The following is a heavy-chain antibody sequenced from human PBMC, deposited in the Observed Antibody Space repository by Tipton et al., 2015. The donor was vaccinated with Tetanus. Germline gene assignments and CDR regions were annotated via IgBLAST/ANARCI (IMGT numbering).Heavy chain of an antibody. CDR3: ARYGRLPKTDPFDT. V-gene: IGHV4-4*07. CDR2: IYISGST. J-gene: IGHJ3*02. CDR1: GGPLSSRY. D-gene: IGHD1-26*01. Sequence: TLSLTCNVSGGPLSSRYWSWIRQTAGKRLEWIGRIYISGSTDYNPSLKTRVSMSVGTSKNQFSLKLSSVTASDTAVYFCARYGRLPKTDPFDTWGQGTMVTVSS.